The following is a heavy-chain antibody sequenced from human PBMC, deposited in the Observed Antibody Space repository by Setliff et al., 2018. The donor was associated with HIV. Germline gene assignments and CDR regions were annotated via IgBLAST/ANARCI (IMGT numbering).Heavy chain of an antibody. CDR2: IYSGGTT. Sequence: GESLKISCAASGFTVSSNYITWVRQAPGKGLEWVSVIYSGGTTLYRESVKGRFIIPRDNSKNTLYLQMNNLSAEDTAVYYCAFDSRGYFSDPLDSWGQGTPVTVSS. CDR3: AFDSRGYFSDPLDS. CDR1: GFTVSSNY. V-gene: IGHV3-66*01. D-gene: IGHD3-22*01. J-gene: IGHJ4*02.